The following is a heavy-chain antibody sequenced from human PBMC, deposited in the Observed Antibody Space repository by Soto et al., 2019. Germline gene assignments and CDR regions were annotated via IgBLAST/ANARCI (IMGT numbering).Heavy chain of an antibody. J-gene: IGHJ6*02. Sequence: QGQLQESGPGLVKPSQTLSLTCTVSGGSISSGGYYWSCIRQHPGKGLEWIVYIYYSVRTYYNPSLKSLVTISVDTSKNQFSLKLSSVTAAYTAVYYCARGGRRSPGMDVWGQGTTVTVSS. CDR1: GGSISSGGYY. CDR3: ARGGRRSPGMDV. CDR2: IYYSVRT. V-gene: IGHV4-31*01.